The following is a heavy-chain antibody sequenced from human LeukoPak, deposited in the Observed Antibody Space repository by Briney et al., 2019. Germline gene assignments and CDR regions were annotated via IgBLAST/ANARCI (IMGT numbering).Heavy chain of an antibody. J-gene: IGHJ6*02. D-gene: IGHD2-15*01. CDR2: ISSSSSYI. CDR1: GFTFSSYS. V-gene: IGHV3-21*01. CDR3: AREENCSGGSCYLGYYYYGMDV. Sequence: KSGGSLRLSCAASGFTFSSYSMNWVRQAPGKGLEWVSSISSSSSYIYYADSVKGRFTISRDNAKNSLYLQMNSLRAEDTAVYYCAREENCSGGSCYLGYYYYGMDVWGQGTTVTVSS.